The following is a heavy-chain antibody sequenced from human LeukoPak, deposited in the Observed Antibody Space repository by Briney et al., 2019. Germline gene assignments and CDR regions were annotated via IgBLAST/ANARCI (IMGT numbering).Heavy chain of an antibody. Sequence: TGGSLRLSCAASGVTFSSYGMHWVRQAPGKGLEWVAFIRYDESKEYYADSVKGRFTISRDNSKNTLYPQMNSLRVEDTAVYHCVKDYLVEAQRVYYFDYWGQGTLVTVSS. CDR1: GVTFSSYG. V-gene: IGHV3-30*02. CDR2: IRYDESKE. J-gene: IGHJ4*02. D-gene: IGHD1-26*01. CDR3: VKDYLVEAQRVYYFDY.